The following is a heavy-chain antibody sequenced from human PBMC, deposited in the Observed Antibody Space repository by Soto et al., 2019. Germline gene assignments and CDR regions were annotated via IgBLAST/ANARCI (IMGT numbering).Heavy chain of an antibody. CDR3: ARVYYDSSGYYYGAPGY. V-gene: IGHV3-23*01. CDR2: ISGSGGSK. CDR1: GFTFSTYA. J-gene: IGHJ4*02. Sequence: GGSLRLSCAASGFTFSTYAMSWVRQAPGKGLEWVSGISGSGGSKYYADSVKGRFTISRDNSKNTLYLQMNSLRAEDTAVYYCARVYYDSSGYYYGAPGYWGQGTLVTVSS. D-gene: IGHD3-22*01.